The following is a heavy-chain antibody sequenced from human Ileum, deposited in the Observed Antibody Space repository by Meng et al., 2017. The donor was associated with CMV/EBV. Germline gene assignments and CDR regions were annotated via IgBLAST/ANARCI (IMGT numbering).Heavy chain of an antibody. V-gene: IGHV4-61*02. CDR2: IHTSGST. CDR1: GGSSISGSHY. D-gene: IGHD6-13*01. J-gene: IGHJ4*02. Sequence: QGRLQESGPPLVKPSSTLTLSCTVSGGSSISGSHYWSWIRQSAGKGLEWIGRIHTSGSTNDNPSLESRVTISIDTSRNQFSLKLTSVTAADTAVYFCARGKAVGTGHWGQGTLVTVSS. CDR3: ARGKAVGTGH.